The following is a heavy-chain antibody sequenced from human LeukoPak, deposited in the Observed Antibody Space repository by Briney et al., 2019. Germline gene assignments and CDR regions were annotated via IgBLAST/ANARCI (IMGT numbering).Heavy chain of an antibody. V-gene: IGHV3-74*01. CDR1: GFTFSSYW. Sequence: PGGSLRLSCAASGFTFSSYWMHWVRQAPGKGLVWVSRINSDGSSTSYADSVKGRFTISRDNAKNTLYLQMNSLRVEDTAVYYCVREVHSGYYGMDVWGQGTTVTVSS. CDR2: INSDGSST. J-gene: IGHJ6*02. D-gene: IGHD2-15*01. CDR3: VREVHSGYYGMDV.